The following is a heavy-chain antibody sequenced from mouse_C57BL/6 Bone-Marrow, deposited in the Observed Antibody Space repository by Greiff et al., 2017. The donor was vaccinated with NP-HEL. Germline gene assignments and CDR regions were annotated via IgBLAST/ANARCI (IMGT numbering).Heavy chain of an antibody. CDR3: ARALGPYYFDY. CDR1: GYTFTSYW. V-gene: IGHV1-52*01. Sequence: QVQLQQPGAELVRPGSSVKLSCKASGYTFTSYWMHWVKQRPIQGLEWIGNIDPSDSATHYNQKFKDKATLTVDKSSSTAYMQLSSLTSEDSAVDYCARALGPYYFDYWGQGTTLTVSS. CDR2: IDPSDSAT. J-gene: IGHJ2*01. D-gene: IGHD4-1*01.